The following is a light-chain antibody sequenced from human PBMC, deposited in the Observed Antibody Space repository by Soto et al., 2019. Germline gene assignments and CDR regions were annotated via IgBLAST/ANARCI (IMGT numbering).Light chain of an antibody. J-gene: IGLJ2*01. V-gene: IGLV2-23*01. CDR1: SSDVGSYNL. CDR3: GTYADSDVV. Sequence: QSALTQPASVSGSPGQSITISCTGTSSDVGSYNLVSWYQQHPGKAPKLMIYEGSKRPSGVSNRFSGSKSGNTASLTISGLQAENVAEYFCGTYADSDVVLGGGTKLTVL. CDR2: EGS.